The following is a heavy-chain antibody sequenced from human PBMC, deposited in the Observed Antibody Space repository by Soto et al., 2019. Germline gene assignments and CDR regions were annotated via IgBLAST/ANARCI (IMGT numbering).Heavy chain of an antibody. CDR2: IKSKTDGETT. J-gene: IGHJ4*02. V-gene: IGHV3-15*01. Sequence: EVQLVESGGGLVQPGGSLRQSCAASGFTFSNAWMSWVRQAPAKGLELVGRIKSKTDGETTDYAAPFKGRFTISRDYSRITRYLHRNSLNTEDTAVYYCNEDDPLNRNCGQGTLVTVSS. CDR3: NEDDPLNRN. CDR1: GFTFSNAW.